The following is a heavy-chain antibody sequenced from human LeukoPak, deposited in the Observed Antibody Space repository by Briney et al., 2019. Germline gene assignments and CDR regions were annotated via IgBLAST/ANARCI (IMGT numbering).Heavy chain of an antibody. J-gene: IGHJ4*02. CDR3: AREDVPGYYDSSGYFS. CDR2: ISSSSSYI. D-gene: IGHD3-22*01. Sequence: GSLRLSCAASGFTFRSNSMNWVRQAPGKRLEWVSSISSSSSYIYYADSVKGRFTISRDNAKNSLFLQMNSLRAEDTAVYYCAREDVPGYYDSSGYFSWGQGTLVTVSS. V-gene: IGHV3-21*01. CDR1: GFTFRSNS.